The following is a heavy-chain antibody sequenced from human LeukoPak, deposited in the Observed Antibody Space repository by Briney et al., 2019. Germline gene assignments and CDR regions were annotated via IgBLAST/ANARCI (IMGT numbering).Heavy chain of an antibody. D-gene: IGHD2-2*01. Sequence: SETLSLTCAVYGGSFSGYSWSWIRQPPGKGLEWIGEINHSGSTNYNPSLKSRVTISVDTPKNQFSLKPSSVTAADTAVYYCARGEEFQFSIVVVPAARPRVFDYWGQGTLVTVSS. V-gene: IGHV4-34*01. CDR3: ARGEEFQFSIVVVPAARPRVFDY. CDR1: GGSFSGYS. J-gene: IGHJ4*02. CDR2: INHSGST.